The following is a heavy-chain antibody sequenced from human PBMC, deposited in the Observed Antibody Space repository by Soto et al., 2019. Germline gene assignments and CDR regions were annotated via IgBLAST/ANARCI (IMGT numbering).Heavy chain of an antibody. J-gene: IGHJ6*02. V-gene: IGHV1-18*01. Sequence: QVQLVQSGVEVKKPGASVKVSCKASGYTFTSYGITWVRQAPGQGLEWMGWIDTYNGKTYYEQNLQGRVTMTTDTSTSTAYMELRSLRSDDTAVYCCARGITFGGVLNGMDVWGQGTTVTVSS. CDR3: ARGITFGGVLNGMDV. D-gene: IGHD3-16*01. CDR1: GYTFTSYG. CDR2: IDTYNGKT.